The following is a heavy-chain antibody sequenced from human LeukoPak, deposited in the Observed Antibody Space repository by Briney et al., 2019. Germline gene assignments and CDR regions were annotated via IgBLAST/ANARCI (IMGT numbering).Heavy chain of an antibody. CDR3: AREPYYDSSGYSPDY. Sequence: GGSLRLSCAASGFTFSGYWMHWVRQAPGKGLVWVSRINTDGSRTTYADSVKGRFTISRDNAKNSLYLHMNSLRAEDTALYYCAREPYYDSSGYSPDYWGQGTLVTVSS. CDR2: INTDGSRT. V-gene: IGHV3-74*01. J-gene: IGHJ4*02. D-gene: IGHD3-22*01. CDR1: GFTFSGYW.